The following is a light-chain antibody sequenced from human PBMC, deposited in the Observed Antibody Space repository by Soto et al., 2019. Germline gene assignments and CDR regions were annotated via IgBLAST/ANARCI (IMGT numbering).Light chain of an antibody. Sequence: QSALTQPPSASGSPGQSVTISCTGTTSDVGAYNYVSWFQQHPGQAPKVIIYEVNKRPSGVPDRFSGSKSGNTASLTVSGLQPDDEAVYFCCSYTSRTIYVFGTGTKLTVL. CDR1: TSDVGAYNY. CDR2: EVN. V-gene: IGLV2-8*01. CDR3: CSYTSRTIYV. J-gene: IGLJ1*01.